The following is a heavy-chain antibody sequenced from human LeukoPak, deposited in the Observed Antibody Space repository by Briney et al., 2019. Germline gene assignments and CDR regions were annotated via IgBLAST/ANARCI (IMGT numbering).Heavy chain of an antibody. Sequence: SETLSLTCTVSGGSISSSSYYWGWIRQPPGKGLEWIGSIYYSGSTYYNPSLKSRVTRSVDTSKNQFSLKLSSVTAADTAVYYCARQTLRLTDAFDIWGQGTMVTVSS. CDR2: IYYSGST. CDR3: ARQTLRLTDAFDI. D-gene: IGHD4/OR15-4a*01. CDR1: GGSISSSSYY. V-gene: IGHV4-39*01. J-gene: IGHJ3*02.